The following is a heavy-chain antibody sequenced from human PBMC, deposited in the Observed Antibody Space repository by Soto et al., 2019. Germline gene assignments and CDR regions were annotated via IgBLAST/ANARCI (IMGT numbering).Heavy chain of an antibody. CDR2: VFYSGST. Sequence: SQTRRLTCTFSAGSISGNWYNWGWIRQPPGEGLEWIESVFYSGSTFYNPSLKSRVTISVDTSKNQFSLKLSSVTAADTAVYYCARLGIRDYIYYMDVWGKGTTVTVS. CDR1: AGSISGNWYN. J-gene: IGHJ6*03. V-gene: IGHV4-39*01. CDR3: ARLGIRDYIYYMDV.